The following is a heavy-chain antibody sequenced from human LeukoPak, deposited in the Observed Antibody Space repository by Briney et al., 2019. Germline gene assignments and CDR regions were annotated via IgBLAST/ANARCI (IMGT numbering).Heavy chain of an antibody. J-gene: IGHJ4*02. Sequence: PGGSLRLSCVASGFTFSSFAIHWVRQAPGKGLEWVAVKSYDGSNEYYADSVKGRFTMSRDNSKNTLYLQMNSLRAEDTAVYYCAKDESGYCSGGSCYDYWGQGTLVTVSS. CDR3: AKDESGYCSGGSCYDY. D-gene: IGHD2-15*01. CDR2: KSYDGSNE. V-gene: IGHV3-30*04. CDR1: GFTFSSFA.